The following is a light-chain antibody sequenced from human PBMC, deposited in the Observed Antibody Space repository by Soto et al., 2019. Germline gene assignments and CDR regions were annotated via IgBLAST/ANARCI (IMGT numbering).Light chain of an antibody. CDR2: EVN. J-gene: IGLJ1*01. V-gene: IGLV2-14*01. Sequence: QSALTQPASVSGSPGQSITISCTGTSSDVGGYNYVSWYQQHPGKAPKLMIYEVNYRPSGVSNRFSGSKSGNTASLTISGLQAEDEADYYCSSYSTSFFYVFGTGTKVTVL. CDR1: SSDVGGYNY. CDR3: SSYSTSFFYV.